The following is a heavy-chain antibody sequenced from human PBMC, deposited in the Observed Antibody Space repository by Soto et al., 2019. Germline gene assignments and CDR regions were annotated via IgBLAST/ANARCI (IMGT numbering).Heavy chain of an antibody. CDR1: CGSISRYY. V-gene: IGHV4-59*01. D-gene: IGHD3-22*01. CDR3: ARASYDSSVMYDY. CDR2: IDYRGST. Sequence: SETLSLTCTVSCGSISRYYWRCIRQPPGKGLEGIGCIDYRGSTNYNPSLKSRVTISVDTSKDQFSLKLSSVTAADTAVYYCARASYDSSVMYDYWAQGTLVPVSS. J-gene: IGHJ4*02.